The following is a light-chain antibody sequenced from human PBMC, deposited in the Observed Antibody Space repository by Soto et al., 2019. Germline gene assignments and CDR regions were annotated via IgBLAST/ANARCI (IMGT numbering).Light chain of an antibody. CDR3: GTWDSSLSVRI. CDR1: SSNIGNHY. CDR2: DND. J-gene: IGLJ2*01. V-gene: IGLV1-51*01. Sequence: QSVLTQPPSVSAAPGQKVTISCSGSSSNIGNHYVSWYQQFPGTAPKLLIYDNDKRPSGIPDRFSGSKSGTSATLGITGLQTGDEADYYCGTWDSSLSVRIFGGGTQLTVL.